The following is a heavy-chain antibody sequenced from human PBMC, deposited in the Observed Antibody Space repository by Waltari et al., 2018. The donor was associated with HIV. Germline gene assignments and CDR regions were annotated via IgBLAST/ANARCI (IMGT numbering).Heavy chain of an antibody. CDR3: ARTLGVGSSSY. J-gene: IGHJ4*02. V-gene: IGHV4-4*07. D-gene: IGHD6-6*01. CDR1: GGSVNTYY. CDR2: IYSDGST. Sequence: LQESGPRLVKPSGTLSLTCSVSGGSVNTYYWSWIRLPAGGGLEWIGRIYSDGSTNYSPSLKSRVTLSINKSKNQFSRKLSSVTAADTAVYYCARTLGVGSSSYWGRGTLVTVSS.